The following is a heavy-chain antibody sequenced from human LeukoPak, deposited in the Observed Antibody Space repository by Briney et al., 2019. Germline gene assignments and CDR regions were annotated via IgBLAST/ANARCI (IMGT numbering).Heavy chain of an antibody. J-gene: IGHJ3*02. CDR3: ARRTSGAFAI. V-gene: IGHV3-48*03. Sequence: GGSLSLSCAASGFPFSEHEMNWVRQAPGKGLEWISYISSSGSDKYYPDSVRGRFTISRDNAKNSLYLQMNSLRAEDTAVYYCARRTSGAFAIWGQGTKVTVSS. CDR2: ISSSGSDK. CDR1: GFPFSEHE.